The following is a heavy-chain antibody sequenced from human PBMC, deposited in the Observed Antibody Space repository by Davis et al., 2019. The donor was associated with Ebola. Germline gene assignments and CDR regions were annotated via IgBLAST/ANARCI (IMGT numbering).Heavy chain of an antibody. J-gene: IGHJ6*02. CDR2: INPSGGST. V-gene: IGHV1-46*01. D-gene: IGHD1-26*01. Sequence: ASVKVSCKASGYTFTSYGISWVRQAPGQGLEWMGIINPSGGSTSYALKFQGRVTMTRDTSTSTVYMELSSLRSEDTAVYYCARAAGSYSYYYYGMDVWGQGTTVTVSS. CDR1: GYTFTSYG. CDR3: ARAAGSYSYYYYGMDV.